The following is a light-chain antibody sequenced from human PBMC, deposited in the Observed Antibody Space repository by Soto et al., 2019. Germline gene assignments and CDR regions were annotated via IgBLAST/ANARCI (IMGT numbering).Light chain of an antibody. J-gene: IGLJ3*02. CDR3: SSYTASSTGV. CDR2: DVS. CDR1: SSDVGDYNF. Sequence: QSALTQPASVSGSPGQSITISCTGTSSDVGDYNFVSWYQQHPDKAPKLMIYDVSNRPSGVSSRFSGSKSGNTASLTISGLQAEDEADYYCSSYTASSTGVFGGGTKLTVL. V-gene: IGLV2-14*03.